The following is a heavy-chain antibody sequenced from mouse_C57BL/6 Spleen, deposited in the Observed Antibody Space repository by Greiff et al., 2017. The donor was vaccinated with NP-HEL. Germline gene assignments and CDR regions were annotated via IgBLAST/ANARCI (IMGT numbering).Heavy chain of an antibody. D-gene: IGHD3-2*02. V-gene: IGHV1-26*01. J-gene: IGHJ3*01. CDR3: ASGASSCWFAY. CDR2: INPNNGGT. Sequence: EVQLQQSGPELVKPGASVKISCKASGYTFTDYYMNWVKQSHGKSLEWIGDINPNNGGTSYNQKFKGKATLTVDKSSSTAYMELRSLTSEDSAVYYCASGASSCWFAYWGQGTLVTVSA. CDR1: GYTFTDYY.